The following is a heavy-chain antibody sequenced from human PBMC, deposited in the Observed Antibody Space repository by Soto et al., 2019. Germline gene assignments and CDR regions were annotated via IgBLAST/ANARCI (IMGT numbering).Heavy chain of an antibody. CDR3: AKSPYYDIWSGYYLIY. D-gene: IGHD3-3*01. V-gene: IGHV3-9*01. CDR2: ISWNSGSI. Sequence: EVQLVESGGGLVQPGRSLRLSCAASGFTFDDYAIHWVRQAPGKGLEWVSGISWNSGSIGYADSVKGRFTISRDNAKKSLYLQMNSLKPEDTAWYYCAKSPYYDIWSGYYLIYWGQGTLVTVSS. CDR1: GFTFDDYA. J-gene: IGHJ4*02.